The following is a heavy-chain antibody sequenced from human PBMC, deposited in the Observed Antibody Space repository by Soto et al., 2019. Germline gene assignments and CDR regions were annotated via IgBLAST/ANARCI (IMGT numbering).Heavy chain of an antibody. D-gene: IGHD3-10*02. CDR1: GGSFSDYY. J-gene: IGHJ4*02. V-gene: IGHV4-34*01. CDR2: ISHSGST. CDR3: VSSPRGMFFRYHFDF. Sequence: SETLSLTCAIYGGSFSDYYWNWIRQPAGKGPEWIGQISHSGSTNYNPSFKSRVTISLDTSKNQFSLKLTSVTAADTAMYYCVSSPRGMFFRYHFDFWGQGTLVTVSS.